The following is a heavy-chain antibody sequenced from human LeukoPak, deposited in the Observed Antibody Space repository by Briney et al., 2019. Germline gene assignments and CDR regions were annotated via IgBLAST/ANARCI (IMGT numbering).Heavy chain of an antibody. CDR3: ARAVRYYDFWSGYYLYYFDY. V-gene: IGHV3-7*01. CDR2: IKQDGSEK. Sequence: PGGSLRLPCAASGFTFSSYWMSWVRQAPGKGLEWVANIKQDGSEKYYVDSVKGRFTISRDDAKNSLYLQMNSLRAEDTAVYYCARAVRYYDFWSGYYLYYFDYWGQGTLVTVSS. CDR1: GFTFSSYW. J-gene: IGHJ4*02. D-gene: IGHD3-3*01.